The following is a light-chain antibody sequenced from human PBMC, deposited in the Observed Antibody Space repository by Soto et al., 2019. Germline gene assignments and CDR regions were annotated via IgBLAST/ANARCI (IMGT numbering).Light chain of an antibody. Sequence: EIELPQSPGTLSLSPGESATLSCRVSHTTSPKYVAWYQQRRGLAPRLLVYGASKRAAGIPDRFRGSGSGSEFSLTISGLEPEDFAVYFCQHFGSSPPVIFGQGTRLEIK. V-gene: IGKV3-20*01. CDR3: QHFGSSPPVI. CDR2: GAS. CDR1: HTTSPKY. J-gene: IGKJ5*01.